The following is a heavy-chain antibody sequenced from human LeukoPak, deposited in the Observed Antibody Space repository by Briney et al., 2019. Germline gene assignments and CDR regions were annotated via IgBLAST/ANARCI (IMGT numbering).Heavy chain of an antibody. V-gene: IGHV4-34*01. J-gene: IGHJ4*02. D-gene: IGHD3-22*01. Sequence: PSETLSLTCAVYGGSFSGYYWSWIRQPPGKGLEWIGEINHSGSTNYNPSLKSRVTISVDTSKNQLSLKLSSVTAADTAVYYCARGGYYYDSSGYSYYYWGQGTLVTVSS. CDR2: INHSGST. CDR3: ARGGYYYDSSGYSYYY. CDR1: GGSFSGYY.